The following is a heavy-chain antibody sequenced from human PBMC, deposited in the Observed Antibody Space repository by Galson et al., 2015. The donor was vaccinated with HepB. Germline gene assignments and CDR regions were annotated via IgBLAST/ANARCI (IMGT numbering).Heavy chain of an antibody. CDR1: GYTFTSYA. D-gene: IGHD4-17*01. Sequence: SVKVSCKASGYTFTSYAMHWVRQAPGQRLEWMGWINAGNGNTKYSQKFQGRVTITRDTSASTAYMELSSLRSEDTAVYYCARDPLYGDYYFDYWGQGTLVTVSS. V-gene: IGHV1-3*01. CDR3: ARDPLYGDYYFDY. CDR2: INAGNGNT. J-gene: IGHJ4*02.